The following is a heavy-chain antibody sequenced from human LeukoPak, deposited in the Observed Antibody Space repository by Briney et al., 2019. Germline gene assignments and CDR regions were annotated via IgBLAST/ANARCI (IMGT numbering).Heavy chain of an antibody. J-gene: IGHJ4*02. D-gene: IGHD1-26*01. CDR1: GASIPSSYY. CDR3: ARLTGGGSYWGYFDY. V-gene: IGHV4-4*09. CDR2: ISASGNT. Sequence: PSETLSLTCTVSGASIPSSYYWSWILQPPGKGLDCIWYISASGNTNYNPSLKSRVTISVDTSKSQFCLNLSSVTAADTAIYYCARLTGGGSYWGYFDYWGPGNLVTVSS.